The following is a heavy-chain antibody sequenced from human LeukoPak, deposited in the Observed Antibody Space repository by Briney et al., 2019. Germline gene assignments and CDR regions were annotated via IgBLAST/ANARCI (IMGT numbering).Heavy chain of an antibody. J-gene: IGHJ4*02. D-gene: IGHD5-24*01. V-gene: IGHV1-2*02. CDR1: GYTFTGYY. Sequence: ASVKVSCKASGYTFTGYYMHWVRQAPGQGLEWMGWINPNSGGTNYAQKFQGRVTMTRDTSISTAYMELSRLRSDDTAVYYCARDHRRDGYNCAFDYWGQGTLVTFSS. CDR3: ARDHRRDGYNCAFDY. CDR2: INPNSGGT.